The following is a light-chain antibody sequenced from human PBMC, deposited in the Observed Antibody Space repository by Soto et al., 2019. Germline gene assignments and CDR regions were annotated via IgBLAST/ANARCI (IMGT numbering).Light chain of an antibody. CDR3: QQLNSYPVT. CDR1: QGISSY. J-gene: IGKJ4*01. V-gene: IGKV1-9*01. Sequence: DIQLTQSPSFLSASVGDKVTITCRASQGISSYLAWYQQKPGKTPKLLIYAASTLQSGVPSRFSGSVSGTEFTLTSSSLQPEDFATYYCQQLNSYPVTFGGGTKVEIK. CDR2: AAS.